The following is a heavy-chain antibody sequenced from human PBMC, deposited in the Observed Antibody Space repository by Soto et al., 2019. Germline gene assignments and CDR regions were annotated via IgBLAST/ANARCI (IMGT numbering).Heavy chain of an antibody. CDR1: GYTFTSYD. Sequence: QVQLVQSGAEVKKPGASVKVSCKASGYTFTSYDINGVRQATGQGLEWMGWMNPNSGNTGYAQKFQGRVTMTRNTSIITAYMELSSLRSEDTAVYYCARGGSSYYYGSGSYSNWFDPWGQGTLVTVSS. V-gene: IGHV1-8*01. CDR2: MNPNSGNT. D-gene: IGHD3-10*01. CDR3: ARGGSSYYYGSGSYSNWFDP. J-gene: IGHJ5*02.